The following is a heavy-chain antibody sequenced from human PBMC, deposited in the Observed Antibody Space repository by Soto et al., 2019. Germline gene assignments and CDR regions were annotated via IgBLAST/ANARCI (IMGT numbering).Heavy chain of an antibody. Sequence: SETLDLTCAVYGGSFSGYYWSWIRQPPGKGLEWIGEINHSGSTNYNPSLKSRVTISVDTSKNQFSLKLSSVTAADTAVYYCARGKLSDYVWGSYRYHFDYWGPGTVVTVSS. CDR1: GGSFSGYY. J-gene: IGHJ4*01. V-gene: IGHV4-34*01. CDR3: ARGKLSDYVWGSYRYHFDY. CDR2: INHSGST. D-gene: IGHD3-16*02.